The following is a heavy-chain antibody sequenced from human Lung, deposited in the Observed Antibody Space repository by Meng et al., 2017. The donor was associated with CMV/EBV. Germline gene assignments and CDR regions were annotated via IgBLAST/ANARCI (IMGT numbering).Heavy chain of an antibody. CDR3: VKGAEELVA. CDR2: IYNDGSHT. J-gene: IGHJ4*02. Sequence: SCAASGFTFTSYGMSWVRQAPGKGLEWVSLIYNDGSHTYYADSVKGRFTISRDNSKNTVSLQMNNLRAEDSAVYYCVKGAEELVAGAQGTLVTVAS. CDR1: GFTFTSYG. D-gene: IGHD2-15*01. V-gene: IGHV3-23*03.